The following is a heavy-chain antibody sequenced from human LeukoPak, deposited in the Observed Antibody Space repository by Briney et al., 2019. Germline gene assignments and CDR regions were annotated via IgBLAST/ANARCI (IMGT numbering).Heavy chain of an antibody. CDR1: GFSFDDYG. Sequence: GGSLRLSCAASGFSFDDYGMSWVRQTPGKGLEWVSGINWNGGSTGYADSVKGRFTISRDNAKNSLSLQMNSLRVEDTALYYCARGGISIFGVVIYMDVWGKGTTVTVSS. J-gene: IGHJ6*03. D-gene: IGHD3-3*01. CDR2: INWNGGST. V-gene: IGHV3-20*04. CDR3: ARGGISIFGVVIYMDV.